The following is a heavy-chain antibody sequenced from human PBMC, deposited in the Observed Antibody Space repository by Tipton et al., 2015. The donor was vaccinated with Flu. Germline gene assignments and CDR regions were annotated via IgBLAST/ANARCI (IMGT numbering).Heavy chain of an antibody. CDR2: IYNTGFT. D-gene: IGHD1-26*01. CDR3: ARTSGGSYLYWYFDL. Sequence: LRLSCTVSGGSVNIENSYWVWIRQSLGRGLEWVATIYNTGFTNYNPSLRSRVTMSVGTSKNQFSLKLNSVTAADTAVYFCARTSGGSYLYWYFDLWGRGTPVTVSS. V-gene: IGHV4-39*07. J-gene: IGHJ2*01. CDR1: GGSVNIENSY.